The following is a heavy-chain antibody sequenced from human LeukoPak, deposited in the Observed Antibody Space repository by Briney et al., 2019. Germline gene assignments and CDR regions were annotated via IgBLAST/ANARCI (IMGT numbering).Heavy chain of an antibody. CDR3: AKVESGYEMNDAFDI. Sequence: PGGSLRLSCAASGFTFSSYGMHWVRQAPGKGLEWVAVISYDGSNKYYADSVKGRFTISRDNSKNTLYLQMNSLRAEDTAVYYCAKVESGYEMNDAFDIWGQGTMVTVSS. D-gene: IGHD5-12*01. V-gene: IGHV3-30*18. J-gene: IGHJ3*02. CDR1: GFTFSSYG. CDR2: ISYDGSNK.